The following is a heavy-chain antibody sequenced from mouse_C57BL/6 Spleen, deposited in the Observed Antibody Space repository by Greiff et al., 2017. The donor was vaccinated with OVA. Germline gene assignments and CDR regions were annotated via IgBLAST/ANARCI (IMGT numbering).Heavy chain of an antibody. V-gene: IGHV1-15*01. CDR2: IDPETGGT. D-gene: IGHD2-5*01. J-gene: IGHJ3*01. CDR1: GYTFTDYE. CDR3: TRPYYSNWFAY. Sequence: QVQLQQSGAELVRPGASVTLSCKASGYTFTDYEMHWVKQTPVRGLEWIGAIDPETGGTAYNQKFKGKAILTADKSSSKAYMELRSLTSEDSAVYDCTRPYYSNWFAYWGQGTLVTVSA.